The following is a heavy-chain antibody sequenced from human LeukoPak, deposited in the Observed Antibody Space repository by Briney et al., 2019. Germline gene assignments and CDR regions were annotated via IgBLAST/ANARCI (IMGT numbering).Heavy chain of an antibody. CDR3: ARDRRWFGELFDAFDI. V-gene: IGHV1-2*02. D-gene: IGHD3-10*01. CDR2: INPNSGGT. CDR1: GYTFTGYY. J-gene: IGHJ3*02. Sequence: ASVKVSCKASGYTFTGYYMHWVRQAPGQGLEWMGWINPNSGGTNYAQKLQGRVTMTTDTSTSTAYMELRSLRSDDTAVYYCARDRRWFGELFDAFDIWGQGTMVTVSS.